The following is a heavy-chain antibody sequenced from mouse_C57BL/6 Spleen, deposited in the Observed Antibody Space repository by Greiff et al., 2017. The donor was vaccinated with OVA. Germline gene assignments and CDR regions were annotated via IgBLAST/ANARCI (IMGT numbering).Heavy chain of an antibody. CDR2: INPNNGGT. V-gene: IGHV1-18*01. D-gene: IGHD1-1*01. CDR3: AREYYGSSGYWYFDV. J-gene: IGHJ1*03. Sequence: EVQLQQSGPELVKPGASVKIPCKASGYTFTDYNMDWVKQSHGQSLEWIGDINPNNGGTIYNQKFKGKATLTVDKSSSTAYMELRSLTSEDTAVYYCAREYYGSSGYWYFDVWGTGTTVTVSS. CDR1: GYTFTDYN.